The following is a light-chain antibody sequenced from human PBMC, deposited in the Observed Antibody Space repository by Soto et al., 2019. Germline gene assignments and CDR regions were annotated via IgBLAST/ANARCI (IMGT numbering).Light chain of an antibody. J-gene: IGKJ1*01. Sequence: EIVMTQSPATLSVSPGDRATLSCRASQSVNSNLAWYQQKPGQAPRLVIYGASARATGIPARFSGSRSGTEFTLTISSLQSEDFAVYYCQQYKNFWTFGQGTKVEIK. CDR3: QQYKNFWT. V-gene: IGKV3-15*01. CDR1: QSVNSN. CDR2: GAS.